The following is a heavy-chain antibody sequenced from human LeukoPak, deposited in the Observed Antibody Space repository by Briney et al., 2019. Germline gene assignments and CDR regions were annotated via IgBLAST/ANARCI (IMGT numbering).Heavy chain of an antibody. Sequence: GSLRLSCAASGFTFSSYWMNWARQAPGKGLEWVASINHNGNVNYYVDSVKGRFTISRDNAKNSLYLQMSSLGAEDTAVYYCAKEFNRGLPDYWGQGTLVTVPS. V-gene: IGHV3-7*01. J-gene: IGHJ4*02. D-gene: IGHD2-21*01. CDR1: GFTFSSYW. CDR3: AKEFNRGLPDY. CDR2: INHNGNVN.